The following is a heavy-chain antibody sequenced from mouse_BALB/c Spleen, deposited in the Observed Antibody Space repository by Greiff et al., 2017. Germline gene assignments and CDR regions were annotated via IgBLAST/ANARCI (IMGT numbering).Heavy chain of an antibody. CDR1: GFAFSSYD. CDR2: ISSGGGST. J-gene: IGHJ4*01. V-gene: IGHV5-12-1*01. Sequence: EVKVVESGGGLVKPGGSLKLSCAASGFAFSSYDMSWVRQTPEKRLEWVAYISSGGGSTYYPDTVKGRFTISRDNAKNTLYLQMSSLKSEDTAMYYCARRGYDGYHYAMDYWGQGTSVTVSS. D-gene: IGHD2-3*01. CDR3: ARRGYDGYHYAMDY.